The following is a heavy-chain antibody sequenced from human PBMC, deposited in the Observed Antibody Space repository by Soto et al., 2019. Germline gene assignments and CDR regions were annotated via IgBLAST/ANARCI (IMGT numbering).Heavy chain of an antibody. CDR3: ARDGHNYDSSGYPIHYYYYGMDV. CDR1: GFTFSSYG. D-gene: IGHD3-22*01. Sequence: GGSLRLSCAASGFTFSSYGMHWVRQAPGKGLEWVAVIWYDGSNKYYADSVKGRFTISRDNSKNTLYLQMNSLRAEDTAVYYCARDGHNYDSSGYPIHYYYYGMDVWGQGTTVTV. V-gene: IGHV3-33*01. CDR2: IWYDGSNK. J-gene: IGHJ6*02.